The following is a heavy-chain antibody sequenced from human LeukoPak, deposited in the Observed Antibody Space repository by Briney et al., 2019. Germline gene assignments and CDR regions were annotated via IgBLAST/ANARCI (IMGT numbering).Heavy chain of an antibody. Sequence: PGGSLRLSCAASGFTFSDYGMHWVRQAPGRGLEWEAVIWNDGSYEYYADSVKGRFTISRDNSKNTLYLQMNNLRADDPAVYFCANPTRGGGSFLIDYWGQGTLVTVSS. V-gene: IGHV3-33*03. J-gene: IGHJ4*02. CDR3: ANPTRGGGSFLIDY. D-gene: IGHD1-26*01. CDR1: GFTFSDYG. CDR2: IWNDGSYE.